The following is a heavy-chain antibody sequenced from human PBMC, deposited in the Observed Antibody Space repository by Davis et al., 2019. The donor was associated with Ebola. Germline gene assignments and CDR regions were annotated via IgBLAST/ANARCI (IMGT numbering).Heavy chain of an antibody. CDR3: AKIAAAGPDY. D-gene: IGHD6-13*01. Sequence: SVKVSCKASGGTFSSYAISWVRQAPGQGLEWMERIIPILGIANYAQKFQGRVTITADKSTSTAYMELSSLRSEDTAVYYCAKIAAAGPDYWGQGTLVTVSS. J-gene: IGHJ4*02. V-gene: IGHV1-69*04. CDR1: GGTFSSYA. CDR2: IIPILGIA.